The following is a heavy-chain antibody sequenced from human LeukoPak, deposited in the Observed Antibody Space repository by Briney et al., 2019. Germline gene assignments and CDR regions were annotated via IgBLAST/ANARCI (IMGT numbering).Heavy chain of an antibody. D-gene: IGHD3-10*01. J-gene: IGHJ3*02. CDR3: ARKRGYYGSGSYLAFDI. V-gene: IGHV4-34*01. CDR2: ISHSGST. Sequence: SETLSLTCAVYGGSFSGYYWSWIRQPPGKGLEWIGEISHSGSTNYNPSLKSRVTISVDTSKNQFSLRLSSVTAADTAVYYCARKRGYYGSGSYLAFDIWGQGTMVTVSS. CDR1: GGSFSGYY.